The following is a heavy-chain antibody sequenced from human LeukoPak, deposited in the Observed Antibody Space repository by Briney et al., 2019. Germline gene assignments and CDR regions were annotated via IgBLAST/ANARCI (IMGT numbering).Heavy chain of an antibody. Sequence: SVKVSCKASGGTFSSYAISWVRQAPGQGLEWMGGIIPIFGTANYAQKFQGRVTITADESTSTAYMELSSLRSEDTAVYYCARGQTTYYDFWSGYIQYFQHWGQGTLVTVSS. CDR1: GGTFSSYA. CDR3: ARGQTTYYDFWSGYIQYFQH. CDR2: IIPIFGTA. V-gene: IGHV1-69*13. J-gene: IGHJ1*01. D-gene: IGHD3-3*01.